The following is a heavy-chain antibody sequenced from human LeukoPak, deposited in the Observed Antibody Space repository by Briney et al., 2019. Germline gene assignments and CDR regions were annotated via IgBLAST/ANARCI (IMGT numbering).Heavy chain of an antibody. V-gene: IGHV3-23*01. D-gene: IGHD3-10*01. J-gene: IGHJ4*02. Sequence: GGSLRLSCAASGFPFTIYAMSSVRQAPGEWLECVSSNGGSSTYYADFVKGRFTISKNTSKNTMDLQMNSLRAEATAIYYCAKYRGFGGSYDSWGQGTLVTVSS. CDR2: NGGSST. CDR1: GFPFTIYA. CDR3: AKYRGFGGSYDS.